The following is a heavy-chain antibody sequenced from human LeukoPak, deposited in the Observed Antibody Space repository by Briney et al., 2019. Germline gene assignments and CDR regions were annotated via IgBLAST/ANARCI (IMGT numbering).Heavy chain of an antibody. J-gene: IGHJ4*02. CDR1: GFTVSSNY. Sequence: GGSLRLSCAASGFTVSSNYMSWVRQAPGKGLEWVSVIYSGGSTYYADSVKGRFTISRDNSKNTLYLQMNSLRAEDTAVYYCARDYDSSGYPYYWGQGTLVTVSS. CDR3: ARDYDSSGYPYY. V-gene: IGHV3-66*01. D-gene: IGHD3-22*01. CDR2: IYSGGST.